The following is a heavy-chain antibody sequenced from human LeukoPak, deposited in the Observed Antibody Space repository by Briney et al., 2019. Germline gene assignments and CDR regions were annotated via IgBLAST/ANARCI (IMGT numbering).Heavy chain of an antibody. J-gene: IGHJ4*02. Sequence: ASVKVSCKASGYTFTAYYIHWLRQAPGQGPEWMGWIKPDSGSSHYAQKFQGRVTMTRDTSSNSAYMDLTRLKSDDTAVYYCARARVPITVTGLYYFDYWGQGALVTVSS. V-gene: IGHV1-2*02. D-gene: IGHD6-19*01. CDR1: GYTFTAYY. CDR3: ARARVPITVTGLYYFDY. CDR2: IKPDSGSS.